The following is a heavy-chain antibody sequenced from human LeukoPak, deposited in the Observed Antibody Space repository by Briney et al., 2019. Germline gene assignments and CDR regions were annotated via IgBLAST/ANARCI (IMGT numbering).Heavy chain of an antibody. Sequence: ASVKVSCKASGYTFTNYFLHWVRQAPGQWLEWMGMINPSGGSTSYAQKFQDRVTMTRDTSTSTVYMDLSSLRSEDTAVYYCLTTVTRQLDYWGQGTLVTVSS. D-gene: IGHD4-17*01. J-gene: IGHJ4*02. CDR1: GYTFTNYF. V-gene: IGHV1-46*01. CDR2: INPSGGST. CDR3: LTTVTRQLDY.